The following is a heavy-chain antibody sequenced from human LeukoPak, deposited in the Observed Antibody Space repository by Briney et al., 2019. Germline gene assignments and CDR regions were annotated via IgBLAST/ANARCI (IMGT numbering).Heavy chain of an antibody. V-gene: IGHV4-59*08. J-gene: IGHJ4*02. Sequence: SETLSLTSTVSRGSLSPDHCACIRQPPGKRREWIGYIFYTGRARYNPSLEGRATLTVDMSKNQVSLKLRSVTAADTATYYCARLVDGANTRVDSWGQGTLVTVSS. CDR1: RGSLSPDH. CDR3: ARLVDGANTRVDS. CDR2: IFYTGRA. D-gene: IGHD4/OR15-4a*01.